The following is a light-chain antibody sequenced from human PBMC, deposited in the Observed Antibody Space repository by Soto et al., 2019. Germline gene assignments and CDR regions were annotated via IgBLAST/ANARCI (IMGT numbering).Light chain of an antibody. CDR1: QSVSSSY. Sequence: EIVLTQSPGTLSLSPGERATLSCRASQSVSSSYLAWYQQKPGQAPRLLIYGASSRATGIPDRFSGSGSGTDFTLTISRLEPEYFAVYYCHQYDSSPLTCGGGTKVEIK. J-gene: IGKJ4*01. V-gene: IGKV3-20*01. CDR3: HQYDSSPLT. CDR2: GAS.